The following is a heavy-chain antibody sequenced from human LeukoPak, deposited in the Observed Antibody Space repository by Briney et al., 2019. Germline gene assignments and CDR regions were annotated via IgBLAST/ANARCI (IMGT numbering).Heavy chain of an antibody. V-gene: IGHV4-59*01. D-gene: IGHD3-3*01. J-gene: IGHJ5*02. Sequence: SETLSLTCTVPGGSISSYYWSWIRQPPGKGLEWIGYIYYSGSTNYNPSLKSRVTISVDTSKNQFSLKLSSVTAADTAVYYCARGGDPYWFDPWGQGTLVTVSS. CDR3: ARGGDPYWFDP. CDR2: IYYSGST. CDR1: GGSISSYY.